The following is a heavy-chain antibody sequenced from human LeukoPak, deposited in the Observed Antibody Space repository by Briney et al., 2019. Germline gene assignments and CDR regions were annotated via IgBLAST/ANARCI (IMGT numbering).Heavy chain of an antibody. Sequence: ASVKVSCKASGYTFTSYDINWVRQATGQGLEWMGWMNPNSGNTGYAQKFQGRVTMTRNTSISTAYMELSSLRSEDTAVYYCAGALFIAAAGNIGLGYWGQGTLVTVSS. D-gene: IGHD6-13*01. CDR1: GYTFTSYD. V-gene: IGHV1-8*01. J-gene: IGHJ4*02. CDR2: MNPNSGNT. CDR3: AGALFIAAAGNIGLGY.